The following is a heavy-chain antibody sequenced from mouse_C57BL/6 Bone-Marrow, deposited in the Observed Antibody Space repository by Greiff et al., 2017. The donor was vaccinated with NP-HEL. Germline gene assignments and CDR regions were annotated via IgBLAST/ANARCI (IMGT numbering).Heavy chain of an antibody. CDR2: IYPRSGNT. CDR1: GYTFTSYG. V-gene: IGHV1-81*01. D-gene: IGHD1-1*01. J-gene: IGHJ2*01. Sequence: VKLMESGAELARPGASVKLSCKASGYTFTSYGISWVKQRTGQGLEWIGEIYPRSGNTYYNEKFKGKATLTADKSSSTAYMELRSLTSEDSAVYFCARSSRYYFDYWGQGTTLTVSS. CDR3: ARSSRYYFDY.